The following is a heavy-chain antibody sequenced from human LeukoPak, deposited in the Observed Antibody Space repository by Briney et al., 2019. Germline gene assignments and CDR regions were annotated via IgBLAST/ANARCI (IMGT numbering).Heavy chain of an antibody. V-gene: IGHV3-30*02. CDR3: AKLKDSRAYQLFGY. J-gene: IGHJ4*02. CDR2: IRSDGSKQ. Sequence: PGWSLRLSCLASRCTFSSYSMHGVRQAPDKGRAWVAFIRSDGSKQDHADSVKGRFTISRDNSKNTLYRQMNSLRDEDTGVYYCAKLKDSRAYQLFGYWGQGTLVTASS. CDR1: RCTFSSYS. D-gene: IGHD3-16*01.